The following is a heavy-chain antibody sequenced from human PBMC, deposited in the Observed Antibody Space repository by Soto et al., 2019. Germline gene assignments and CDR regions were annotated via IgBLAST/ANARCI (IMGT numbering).Heavy chain of an antibody. CDR3: ARDLKYYGSARMHV. CDR2: IWYDGSNK. J-gene: IGHJ6*02. Sequence: QVQLVESGGGVVQPGRSLRLSCAASGFTFSSYGMHWVRQAPGKGLEWVAVIWYDGSNKYYADSVKGRFTISRDNSKHTLYLQLNSLRTEDTAVYYCARDLKYYGSARMHVWGQGTTVTVSS. CDR1: GFTFSSYG. V-gene: IGHV3-33*01. D-gene: IGHD3-10*01.